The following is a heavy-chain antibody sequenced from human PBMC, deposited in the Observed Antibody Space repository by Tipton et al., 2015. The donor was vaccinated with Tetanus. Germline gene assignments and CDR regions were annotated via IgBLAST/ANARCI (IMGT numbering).Heavy chain of an antibody. CDR3: ARDAPGGEWFGELSLFDY. CDR2: IYYGGST. J-gene: IGHJ4*02. V-gene: IGHV4-61*01. Sequence: TLSLTCTVSGGSVSSGSYYWSWIRQPPGKGLEWIGYIYYGGSTNYNPSLKSRVTISVDTSKNQFSLKLSSVTAADTAVYYCARDAPGGEWFGELSLFDYWGQGTLFTVSS. CDR1: GGSVSSGSYY. D-gene: IGHD3-10*01.